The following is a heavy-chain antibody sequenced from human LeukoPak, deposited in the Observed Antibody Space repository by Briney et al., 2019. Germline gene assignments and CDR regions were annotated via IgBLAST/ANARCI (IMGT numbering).Heavy chain of an antibody. D-gene: IGHD4-17*01. J-gene: IGHJ6*03. V-gene: IGHV3-74*01. CDR2: INTDGSRT. CDR1: GFTFSSYW. Sequence: GGSLRLSCAASGFTFSSYWMHWVRQAPGKGLVWVSRINTDGSRTSYADSVKGRFTISRDNAKNTLYLQMNSLRAEDTAVYYCARGDYAYYYYYYMDVWGKGTTVTVSS. CDR3: ARGDYAYYYYYYMDV.